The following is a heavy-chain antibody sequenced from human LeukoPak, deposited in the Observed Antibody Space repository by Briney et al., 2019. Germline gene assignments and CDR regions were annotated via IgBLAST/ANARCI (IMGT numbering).Heavy chain of an antibody. CDR1: GGSISSYY. CDR2: IYYSGST. D-gene: IGHD3-10*01. Sequence: SETLSLTCTVSGGSISSYYWSWIRQPPGKGLEWIGYIYYSGSTNYNPSLKSRVTISVDASKNQFSLKLSSVTAADTAVYYCARETYYYGSGSLPINWFDPWGQGTLVTVSS. J-gene: IGHJ5*02. V-gene: IGHV4-59*01. CDR3: ARETYYYGSGSLPINWFDP.